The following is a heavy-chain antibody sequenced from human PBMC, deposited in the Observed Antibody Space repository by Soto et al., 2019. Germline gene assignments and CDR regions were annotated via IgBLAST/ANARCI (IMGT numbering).Heavy chain of an antibody. V-gene: IGHV4-34*01. Sequence: SETLSLTCAVYGGSFSGYYWSWIRQPPWKGLEWIGEINHSGSTNYNPSLKSRVTISVDTSKNQFSLKLSSVTAADTAVYYCARGVLWFGESNNRYYYFDYWGQGTLVTVST. CDR3: ARGVLWFGESNNRYYYFDY. CDR2: INHSGST. D-gene: IGHD3-10*01. J-gene: IGHJ4*02. CDR1: GGSFSGYY.